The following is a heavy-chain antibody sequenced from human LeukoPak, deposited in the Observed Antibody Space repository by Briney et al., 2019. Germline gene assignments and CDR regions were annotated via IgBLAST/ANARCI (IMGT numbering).Heavy chain of an antibody. V-gene: IGHV3-11*01. Sequence: PGGSLRLSCVVSGFTFSDFHMSWLRQAPGKGLEWISYITNSGSDIEYADSVKGRFTISWDNAKKSLYLEMNTLRAEDTAIYYCACPYRSRFDYLGQGTLVTVSS. D-gene: IGHD6-13*01. CDR1: GFTFSDFH. CDR3: ACPYRSRFDY. J-gene: IGHJ4*02. CDR2: ITNSGSDI.